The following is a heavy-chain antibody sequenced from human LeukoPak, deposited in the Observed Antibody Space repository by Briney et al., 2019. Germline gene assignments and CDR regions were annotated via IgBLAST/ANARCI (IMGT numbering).Heavy chain of an antibody. Sequence: ASVKVSCKASGYTFTGYYMHWVRQAPGQGLEWMGWLNPHNGDTNYVQKFQGRVTMTRDTSISTAFMELSSLRSDDTAVCYCARVDQRISFYFDYWGQGTLITVSS. J-gene: IGHJ4*02. CDR1: GYTFTGYY. V-gene: IGHV1-2*02. D-gene: IGHD3-16*02. CDR3: ARVDQRISFYFDY. CDR2: LNPHNGDT.